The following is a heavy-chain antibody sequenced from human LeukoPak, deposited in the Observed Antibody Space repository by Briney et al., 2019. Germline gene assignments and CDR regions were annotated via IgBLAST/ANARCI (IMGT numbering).Heavy chain of an antibody. Sequence: GGSLRLSCVASGFPFSSYWMTWVRQAPGKGLEWVANIKQDGSKKSYVDSVKGRFTISRDNAKNSLYLQMNSLRAEDTAVYYCAKDEYSSSSYFDYWGQGTLVTDSS. CDR2: IKQDGSKK. J-gene: IGHJ4*02. D-gene: IGHD6-6*01. CDR3: AKDEYSSSSYFDY. V-gene: IGHV3-7*03. CDR1: GFPFSSYW.